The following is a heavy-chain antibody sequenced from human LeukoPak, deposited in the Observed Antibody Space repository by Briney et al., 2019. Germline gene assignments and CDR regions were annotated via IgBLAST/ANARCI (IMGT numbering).Heavy chain of an antibody. CDR2: IWYDGSNK. Sequence: GRSLRLSCAASGFTFSSYGMHWVRQAPGKGPEWVAVIWYDGSNKYYADSVKGRFTISRDNSKNTLYLQMNSLRAEDTAVYYCARASHGKDYDFWSGYPGGHDAFDIWGQGTMVTVSS. D-gene: IGHD3-3*01. CDR3: ARASHGKDYDFWSGYPGGHDAFDI. J-gene: IGHJ3*02. V-gene: IGHV3-33*01. CDR1: GFTFSSYG.